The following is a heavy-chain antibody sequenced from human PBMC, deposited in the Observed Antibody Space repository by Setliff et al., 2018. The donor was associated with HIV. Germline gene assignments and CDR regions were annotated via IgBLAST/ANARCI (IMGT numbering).Heavy chain of an antibody. J-gene: IGHJ4*02. V-gene: IGHV3-33*08. CDR1: GFTFSTYA. CDR3: ARDNFVYSQWNYPAY. Sequence: GGSLRLSCAASGFTFSTYAMHWVRQAPGKGLEWVAVIWYDGSQKYYADSVTGRFTISRDNLKNTLYLQMNSLRAEDTALYYCARDNFVYSQWNYPAYWGQGTLVTVSS. D-gene: IGHD1-7*01. CDR2: IWYDGSQK.